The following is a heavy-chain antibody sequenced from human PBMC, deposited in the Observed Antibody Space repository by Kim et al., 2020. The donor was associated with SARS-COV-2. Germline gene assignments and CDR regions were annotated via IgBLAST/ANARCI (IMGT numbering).Heavy chain of an antibody. CDR1: GFTFSSYW. CDR3: AREMYYYDSSGYHSRGSYYYYGMDV. Sequence: GGSLRLSCAASGFTFSSYWMSWVRQAPGKGLEWVANIKQDGSEKYYVYSVKGRFTISRDNAKNSLYLQMNSLRAEDTAVYYCAREMYYYDSSGYHSRGSYYYYGMDVWGQGTTVTVSS. D-gene: IGHD3-22*01. J-gene: IGHJ6*02. V-gene: IGHV3-7*03. CDR2: IKQDGSEK.